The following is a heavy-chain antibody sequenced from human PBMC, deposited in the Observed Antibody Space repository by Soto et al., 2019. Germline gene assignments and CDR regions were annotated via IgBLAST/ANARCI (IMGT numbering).Heavy chain of an antibody. Sequence: PSETLSLTCTVSGGSISSYYWSWIRQPPGKGLEWIGYIYYSGSTNYNPSLKSRVTISVDTSKNQLSLKLSSVTAADTAVYYCASMGYHYGSGSYPLDYWGQGTLVTVS. CDR2: IYYSGST. CDR3: ASMGYHYGSGSYPLDY. D-gene: IGHD3-10*01. J-gene: IGHJ4*02. V-gene: IGHV4-59*08. CDR1: GGSISSYY.